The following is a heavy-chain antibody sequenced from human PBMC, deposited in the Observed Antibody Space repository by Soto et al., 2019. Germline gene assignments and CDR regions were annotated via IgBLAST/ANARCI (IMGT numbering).Heavy chain of an antibody. J-gene: IGHJ3*02. D-gene: IGHD3-10*01. CDR2: ISAYNGNT. V-gene: IGHV1-18*04. CDR1: GYTFTSYG. Sequence: ASVKVSCKASGYTFTSYGISWVRQAPGQGLEWMGWISAYNGNTNYAQKLQGRVTMTTDTSTSTAYMELRSLRSDDTAVYYCARDDRVLSGSHQCAFDIWGQGTVVTVSS. CDR3: ARDDRVLSGSHQCAFDI.